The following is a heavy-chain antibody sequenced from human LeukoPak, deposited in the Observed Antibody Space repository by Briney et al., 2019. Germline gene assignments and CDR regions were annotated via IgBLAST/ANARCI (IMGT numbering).Heavy chain of an antibody. CDR1: GFTFSSYS. V-gene: IGHV3-48*04. CDR2: ISGSTYIR. J-gene: IGHJ6*03. D-gene: IGHD2-21*01. Sequence: RGSLRLSCAASGFTFSSYSMNWVRQVPGKGLEWISDISGSTYIRDYGDSVKGRFTISRDNAKNSLYLQMNNLRAEDTAVYYCARGRNSGFYYYMDVWGKGTTVTVS. CDR3: ARGRNSGFYYYMDV.